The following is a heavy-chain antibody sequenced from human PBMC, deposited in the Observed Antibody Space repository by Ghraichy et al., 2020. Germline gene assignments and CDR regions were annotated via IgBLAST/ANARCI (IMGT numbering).Heavy chain of an antibody. CDR2: LNIDGTTV. Sequence: GVLRLSCAASGFSFTDYWMHWVRQTPGRGLEWVSHLNIDGTTVNYADSVKGRFTISRDNAKNTMYLQMISLTVEDTAVYYCVRSYKDGLRHFDYWGQGTLVTVSS. V-gene: IGHV3-74*01. CDR3: VRSYKDGLRHFDY. D-gene: IGHD1-14*01. J-gene: IGHJ4*02. CDR1: GFSFTDYW.